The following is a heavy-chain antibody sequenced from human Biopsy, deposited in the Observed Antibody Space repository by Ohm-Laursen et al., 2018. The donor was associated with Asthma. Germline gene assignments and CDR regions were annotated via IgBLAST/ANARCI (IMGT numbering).Heavy chain of an antibody. CDR1: GFTFRSYW. CDR2: IKEDGSEK. J-gene: IGHJ3*02. Sequence: SLRLSCSASGFTFRSYWMSWVRQAPGKGLEWVANIKEDGSEKYYVDSVKDRFTISRDNAKNSLYLQMNSLRAEDTALYHCARDRAVTGLNDAFDTWGQGTMVTVSS. CDR3: ARDRAVTGLNDAFDT. V-gene: IGHV3-7*03. D-gene: IGHD4-17*01.